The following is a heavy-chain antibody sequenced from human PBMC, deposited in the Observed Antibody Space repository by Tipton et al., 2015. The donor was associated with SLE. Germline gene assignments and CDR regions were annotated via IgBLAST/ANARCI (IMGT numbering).Heavy chain of an antibody. V-gene: IGHV4-4*02. CDR2: IYHSGST. J-gene: IGHJ4*02. Sequence: TLSLTCAVSGGSISSDNWWNWVRQPPGKGLEWIGEIYHSGSTNYIPSLKSRVTISLDTSNNQFSLKLTSVTAADMAVYYCARIRGDYWGQGTLVTVSS. D-gene: IGHD3-3*01. CDR3: ARIRGDY. CDR1: GGSISSDNW.